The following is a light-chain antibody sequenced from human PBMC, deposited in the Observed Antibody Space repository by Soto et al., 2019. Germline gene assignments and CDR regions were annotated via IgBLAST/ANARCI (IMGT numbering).Light chain of an antibody. V-gene: IGKV3D-20*01. CDR3: QNYDGSWT. CDR1: RPLLRGY. Sequence: EIVLTQSPGTVSLSPGETSTLSCGASRPLLRGYLAWYQQRPGRAPRLIIYDVSKRATGIPDRSTGSGSGTEFTLSISGVEPEDFAVYYCQNYDGSWTFGQGTRWIS. J-gene: IGKJ1*01. CDR2: DVS.